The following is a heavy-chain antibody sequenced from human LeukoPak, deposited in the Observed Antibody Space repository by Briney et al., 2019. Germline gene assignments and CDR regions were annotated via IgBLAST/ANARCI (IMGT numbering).Heavy chain of an antibody. CDR3: ARDVGTSTMVRGVYYYYGMDV. CDR2: ISSSSSYI. D-gene: IGHD3-10*01. V-gene: IGHV3-21*01. Sequence: GGSLRLSCAASGFTFSSYSMTWVRQAPGKGLEWVSSISSSSSYIYYADSVKGRFTISRDNAKNSLYLQMNSLRAEDTAVYYCARDVGTSTMVRGVYYYYGMDVWGQGTTVTVSS. CDR1: GFTFSSYS. J-gene: IGHJ6*02.